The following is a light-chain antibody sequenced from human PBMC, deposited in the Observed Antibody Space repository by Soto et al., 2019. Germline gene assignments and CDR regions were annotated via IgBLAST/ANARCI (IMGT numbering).Light chain of an antibody. V-gene: IGKV2-28*01. CDR2: LGS. CDR3: MQALQTPRT. CDR1: QSLLHSNGYNY. J-gene: IGKJ1*01. Sequence: DIVMTQSPLSLPVTPGEPASISCRSSQSLLHSNGYNYLDWYLQKPGQSPQLLIYLGSNRASGVPDGFSGSGSGTEFTLKISRVEAEDVGVYYCMQALQTPRTFGQGTKVEIK.